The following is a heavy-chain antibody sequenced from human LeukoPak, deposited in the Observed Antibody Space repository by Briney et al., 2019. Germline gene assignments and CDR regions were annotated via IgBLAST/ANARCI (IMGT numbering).Heavy chain of an antibody. J-gene: IGHJ6*02. V-gene: IGHV3-23*01. CDR2: ISGSGGST. D-gene: IGHD6-13*01. CDR1: GFTFSSYA. Sequence: PGGSLRLSCAASGFTFSSYAMSWVRQAPGKGLEWVSAISGSGGSTYYADSVKGRFTISRDNSKNTLYLQMNSLRAEDTAVYYCARDPLQQQLVLTYYYYGMDVWGQGTTVTVSS. CDR3: ARDPLQQQLVLTYYYYGMDV.